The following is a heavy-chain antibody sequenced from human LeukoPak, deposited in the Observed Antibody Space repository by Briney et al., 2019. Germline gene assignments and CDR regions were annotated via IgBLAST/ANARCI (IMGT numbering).Heavy chain of an antibody. CDR3: ATPRYSGSYYYLDY. CDR2: INPNSGGT. J-gene: IGHJ4*02. D-gene: IGHD1-26*01. V-gene: IGHV1-2*02. CDR1: GYTFTGYY. Sequence: GASVKVSCKASGYTFTGYYMHWVRQAPGQGLEWMGWINPNSGGTNYAQKFQGRVTMTRDTSISTAYMELSRLRSDDTAVYYCATPRYSGSYYYLDYWGQGTLVTVSS.